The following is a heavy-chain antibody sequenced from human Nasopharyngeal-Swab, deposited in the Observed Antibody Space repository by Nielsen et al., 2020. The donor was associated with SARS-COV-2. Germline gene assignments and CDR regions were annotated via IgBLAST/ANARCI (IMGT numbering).Heavy chain of an antibody. V-gene: IGHV3-33*06. CDR3: ANEEVPNDY. Sequence: GESLKISCAASGFTFSSYGMHWVRQAPGKGLEWVAVIWYDGSNKYYADSVKGRFTISRDNSKNTLYLQMNSLRAEDTAVYYCANEEVPNDYWGQGTLVTVSS. CDR1: GFTFSSYG. CDR2: IWYDGSNK. J-gene: IGHJ4*02.